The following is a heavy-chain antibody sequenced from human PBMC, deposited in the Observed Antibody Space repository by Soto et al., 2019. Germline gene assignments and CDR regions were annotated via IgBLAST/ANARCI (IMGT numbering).Heavy chain of an antibody. CDR2: ISWNSGSI. Sequence: VQLVESGGGLVQPGRSLRLSCAASGFTFDDYAMHWVRQAPGKGLEWVSGISWNSGSIGYADSVKGRFTISRDNAKNSLYLQMNSLRAEDTALYYCAKGRYGSGSSDAFDIWGQGTMVTVSS. V-gene: IGHV3-9*01. J-gene: IGHJ3*02. CDR3: AKGRYGSGSSDAFDI. CDR1: GFTFDDYA. D-gene: IGHD3-10*01.